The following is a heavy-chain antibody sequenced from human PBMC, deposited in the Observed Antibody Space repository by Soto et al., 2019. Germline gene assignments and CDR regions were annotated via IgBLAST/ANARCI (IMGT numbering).Heavy chain of an antibody. D-gene: IGHD6-13*01. Sequence: SETLSLTCTVSGGSVSSGSYYWSWIRQPPGKGLEWIGYIYYSGSTNYNPSLKSRVTISVDTSKNQFSLKLSSVTAADSAVYYCARDRVAAAGYGMDVWGQGTTVTVSS. J-gene: IGHJ6*02. CDR1: GGSVSSGSYY. CDR2: IYYSGST. V-gene: IGHV4-61*01. CDR3: ARDRVAAAGYGMDV.